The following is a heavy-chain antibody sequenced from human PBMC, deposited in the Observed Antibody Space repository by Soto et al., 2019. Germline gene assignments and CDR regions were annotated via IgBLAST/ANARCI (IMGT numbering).Heavy chain of an antibody. J-gene: IGHJ4*02. D-gene: IGHD6-19*01. CDR3: CRRSSGWYYFDY. Sequence: ASVKVSCKVSGYTLTELSMHWVRQAPGKGLEWMGGFDPEDGETIYAQKFQGRVTMTEDTSTDTAYMELSSLRSEDTAVYYCCRRSSGWYYFDYWGQGTLVTVSS. CDR2: FDPEDGET. V-gene: IGHV1-24*01. CDR1: GYTLTELS.